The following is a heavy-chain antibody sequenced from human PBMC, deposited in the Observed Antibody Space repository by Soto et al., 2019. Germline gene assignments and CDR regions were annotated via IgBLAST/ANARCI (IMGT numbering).Heavy chain of an antibody. Sequence: GASVKVSCKASGGTFSSSAISWVRQAPGQGLEWMGGIIPIFGTANYAQKFQGRVTITADESTSTAYMELSSLRSEDTAVYYCARGKAVAASNYHYYGMDVWGQGTTVTGS. D-gene: IGHD6-19*01. J-gene: IGHJ6*02. CDR2: IIPIFGTA. CDR3: ARGKAVAASNYHYYGMDV. CDR1: GGTFSSSA. V-gene: IGHV1-69*13.